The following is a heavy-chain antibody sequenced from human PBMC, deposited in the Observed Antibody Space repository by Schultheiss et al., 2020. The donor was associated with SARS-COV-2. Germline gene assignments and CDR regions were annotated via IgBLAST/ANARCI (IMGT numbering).Heavy chain of an antibody. D-gene: IGHD4-17*01. CDR2: IWYDGRNK. V-gene: IGHV3-33*07. CDR1: GLTFSSFG. CDR3: ARDSDYGDYVIDY. J-gene: IGHJ4*02. Sequence: GGSLRLSCAASGLTFSSFGMFWVRQTPDKGLEWVAVIWYDGRNKYYADSVEARYTFSSNNFKNTLYLQMNSLRFEDTAVYYCARDSDYGDYVIDYWGQGTLVTVSS.